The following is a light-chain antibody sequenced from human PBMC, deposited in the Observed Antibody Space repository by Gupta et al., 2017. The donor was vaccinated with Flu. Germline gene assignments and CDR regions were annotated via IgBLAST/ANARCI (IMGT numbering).Light chain of an antibody. CDR1: QGSSSD. J-gene: IGKJ2*04. V-gene: IGKV1-9*01. Sequence: DIQLTQSPSFLSASVGDRVTITCRASQGSSSDLAWYQQKPGGAPKLLIYSASTLQSGVPSRFSGSGSGTEFSLTISSLQPEDFATYFCQQFHTFPRSFGQGTKLEIK. CDR3: QQFHTFPRS. CDR2: SAS.